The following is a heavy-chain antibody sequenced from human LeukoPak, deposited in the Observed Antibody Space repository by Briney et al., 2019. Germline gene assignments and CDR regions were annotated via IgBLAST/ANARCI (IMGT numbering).Heavy chain of an antibody. V-gene: IGHV3-21*04. CDR2: ISSSSDYI. CDR3: TGNYYGSGSYADFDY. D-gene: IGHD3-10*01. Sequence: GGSLRLSCAASGFTFNNYIMNWVRQAPGKGLEWVSSISSSSDYIYYADSVKGRFTISRDNAKNSLYLQMDSLKTEDTAVYYCTGNYYGSGSYADFDYWGQGTLVTVSS. CDR1: GFTFNNYI. J-gene: IGHJ4*02.